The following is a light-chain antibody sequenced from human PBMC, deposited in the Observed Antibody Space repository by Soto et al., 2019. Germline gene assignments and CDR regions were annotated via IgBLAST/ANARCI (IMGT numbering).Light chain of an antibody. V-gene: IGKV3-11*01. CDR1: QSVSSY. J-gene: IGKJ4*01. CDR2: DAS. Sequence: EIVLTQSPATLSLSPGERATLSCRASQSVSSYLAWYQQKPGQAPRLLIYDASNRATGIPARFSGSGSGTYFTLTISSLEPEDFAVYYCQQRSNWPLTFGGGTQVEIK. CDR3: QQRSNWPLT.